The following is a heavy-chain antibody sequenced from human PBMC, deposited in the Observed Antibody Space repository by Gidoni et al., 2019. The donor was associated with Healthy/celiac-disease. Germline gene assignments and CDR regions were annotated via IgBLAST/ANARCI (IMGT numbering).Heavy chain of an antibody. V-gene: IGHV3-49*04. Sequence: EVQLVESGGGLVQQGRSLRLSCTASGFTFGDYTMSWVRPAPGKGLECVGFIRSKAYGGTTEYAASVKGRFTISRDDSKSIAYLQMNSLKTEDTAVYYCNRPRGETWHMDVWGKGTTVTVSS. CDR3: NRPRGETWHMDV. CDR2: IRSKAYGGTT. D-gene: IGHD3-16*01. CDR1: GFTFGDYT. J-gene: IGHJ6*03.